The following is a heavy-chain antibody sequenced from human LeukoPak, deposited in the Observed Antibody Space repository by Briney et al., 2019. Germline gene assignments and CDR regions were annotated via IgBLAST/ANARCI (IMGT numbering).Heavy chain of an antibody. CDR1: GFTFSSHW. Sequence: PGGSLRLSCAASGFTFSSHWMSGVRQAPGKGLEWVANIKQDGSEKYFVDSVKGRFTIYRDNAKNSLYLQMNSLRAEDTAVYSCAREYVGGAGTVDYWGQGTLVTVSS. CDR2: IKQDGSEK. J-gene: IGHJ4*02. CDR3: AREYVGGAGTVDY. V-gene: IGHV3-7*05. D-gene: IGHD6-19*01.